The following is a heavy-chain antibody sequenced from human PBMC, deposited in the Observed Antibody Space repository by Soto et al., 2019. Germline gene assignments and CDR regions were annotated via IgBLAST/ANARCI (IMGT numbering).Heavy chain of an antibody. D-gene: IGHD6-19*01. Sequence: XSVNVSCQASGYSFTSYGINGVRQAPGQGLEWMGWISAYNGNTNYAQKLQGRVTMTTDTSTSTAYMELRSLRSDDTAVYYCARDVSSGWPAFDYWGQGPLVTVSS. CDR3: ARDVSSGWPAFDY. CDR1: GYSFTSYG. V-gene: IGHV1-18*01. CDR2: ISAYNGNT. J-gene: IGHJ4*02.